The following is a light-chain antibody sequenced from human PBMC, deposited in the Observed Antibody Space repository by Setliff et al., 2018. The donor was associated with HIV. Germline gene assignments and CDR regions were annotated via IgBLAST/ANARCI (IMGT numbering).Light chain of an antibody. CDR2: YDS. CDR1: NIGSKS. J-gene: IGLJ1*01. Sequence: SYELTQPPSVSVAPGKTARITCGGNNIGSKSVHWYQQKPGQAPVLVIYYDSDRPSGIPERFSGSNSGNTVTLTITRVEAGEEADYYCQVWDSSSGLYVFGTGTKVTVL. V-gene: IGLV3-21*04. CDR3: QVWDSSSGLYV.